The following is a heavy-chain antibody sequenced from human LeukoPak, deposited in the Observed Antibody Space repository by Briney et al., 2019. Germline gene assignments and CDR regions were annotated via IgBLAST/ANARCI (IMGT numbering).Heavy chain of an antibody. V-gene: IGHV1-18*01. CDR1: GYTFTSYG. CDR2: ISAYNGNT. J-gene: IGHJ5*02. Sequence: ASVKVSCKASGYTFTSYGISWVRQAPGQGLKWMGWISAYNGNTNYAQKLQGRVTMTTDTSTSTAYMELRSLRSDDTAVYYCASTGRMGDWFDPWGQGTLVTVSS. CDR3: ASTGRMGDWFDP. D-gene: IGHD1-26*01.